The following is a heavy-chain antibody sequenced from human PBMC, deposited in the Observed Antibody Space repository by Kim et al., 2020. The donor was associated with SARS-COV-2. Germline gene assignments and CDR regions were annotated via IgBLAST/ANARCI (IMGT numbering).Heavy chain of an antibody. J-gene: IGHJ3*02. Sequence: ASVKVSCKASGYTFTGYYMHWVRQAPGQGLEWMGWINPNSGGTNYAQKFQGRVTMTRDTSISTAYMELSRLRSDDTAVYYCARDLTSLERWGGEDYYDSSGYNAFDIWGQGTMVTVSS. V-gene: IGHV1-2*02. CDR2: INPNSGGT. CDR3: ARDLTSLERWGGEDYYDSSGYNAFDI. CDR1: GYTFTGYY. D-gene: IGHD3-22*01.